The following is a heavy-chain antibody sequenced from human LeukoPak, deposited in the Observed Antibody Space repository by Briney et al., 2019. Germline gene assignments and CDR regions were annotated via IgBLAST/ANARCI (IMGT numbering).Heavy chain of an antibody. D-gene: IGHD3-16*01. J-gene: IGHJ6*02. Sequence: SETLSLTCTVSGGSISGNYWTWTRQPPGKGLEWIGQIHYRGKADYNPSLRSRIIISVDMSKNQMFLRLSSVTAADTAVYYCARFGIDYDMDVWGRGTKVTVSS. CDR1: GGSISGNY. V-gene: IGHV4-59*01. CDR2: IHYRGKA. CDR3: ARFGIDYDMDV.